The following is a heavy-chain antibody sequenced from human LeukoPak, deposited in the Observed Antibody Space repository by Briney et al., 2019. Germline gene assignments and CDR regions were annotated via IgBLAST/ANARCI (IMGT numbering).Heavy chain of an antibody. CDR2: ISNDGTEK. Sequence: GGSLRLSCAASEFTFANYGMHWVCQAPGKGLEWVAVISNDGTEKYYANSVKGRFTISRDNSENTLYLQLNSLRPEDTAVYYCARVRVILTTMASFSYWGLGTLVTVSS. CDR1: EFTFANYG. J-gene: IGHJ4*02. D-gene: IGHD3-9*01. CDR3: ARVRVILTTMASFSY. V-gene: IGHV3-30-3*01.